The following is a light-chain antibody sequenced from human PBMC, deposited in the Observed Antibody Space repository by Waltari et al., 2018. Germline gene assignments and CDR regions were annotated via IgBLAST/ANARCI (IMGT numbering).Light chain of an antibody. J-gene: IGKJ2*01. V-gene: IGKV1-33*01. CDR3: QQYDNLPYT. CDR1: QDISMY. CDR2: GAS. Sequence: DIQMTQSPSSLPASVGDRVTITCQASQDISMYLIWYQQKPGKAPKVLISGASNLETGVPSRFSGGGSGTDFTFTISSLQPEDIATYYCQQYDNLPYTFGQGTRLEIK.